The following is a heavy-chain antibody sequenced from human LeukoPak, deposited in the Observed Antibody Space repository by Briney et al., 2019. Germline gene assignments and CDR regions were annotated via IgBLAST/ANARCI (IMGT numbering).Heavy chain of an antibody. D-gene: IGHD6-19*01. CDR2: IYYSGST. CDR3: AKYSGWYDTGRGIFR. V-gene: IGHV4-39*01. J-gene: IGHJ4*02. Sequence: SETLSLTCTVSGGSISSGSYYWGWIRQPPGKGLEWIGSIYYSGSTYYNPSLKSRVTISVDTSKNQFSLKLSSVTAADTAVYYCAKYSGWYDTGRGIFRWGQGTLVTVSS. CDR1: GGSISSGSYY.